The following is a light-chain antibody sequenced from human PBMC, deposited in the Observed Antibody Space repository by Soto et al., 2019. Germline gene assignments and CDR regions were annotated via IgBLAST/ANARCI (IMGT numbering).Light chain of an antibody. Sequence: EIVLTQSPGTLSLSPGERATLSCRASQSVSSTYLAWYQQNPGQAPRLLIYGASSRATGIPDRFSGSGSGTDSTLTISRLEPEDFAVYFCQQYGSSAYTFGQGTKRESK. CDR3: QQYGSSAYT. CDR1: QSVSSTY. CDR2: GAS. V-gene: IGKV3-20*01. J-gene: IGKJ2*01.